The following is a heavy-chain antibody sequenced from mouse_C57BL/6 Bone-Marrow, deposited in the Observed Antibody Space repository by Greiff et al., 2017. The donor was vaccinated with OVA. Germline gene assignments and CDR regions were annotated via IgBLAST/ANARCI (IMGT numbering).Heavy chain of an antibody. CDR3: ARGGGWLLPLDY. CDR1: GYTFTSYW. CDR2: IYPGSGST. Sequence: QVQLQQPGAELVKPGASVKMSCKASGYTFTSYWITWVKQRPGQGLEWIGDIYPGSGSTNYNEKFKSKATLTVDTSSSTAYMQLSSLTSEDSAVYYCARGGGWLLPLDYWGQGTTLTVSS. D-gene: IGHD2-3*01. J-gene: IGHJ2*01. V-gene: IGHV1-55*01.